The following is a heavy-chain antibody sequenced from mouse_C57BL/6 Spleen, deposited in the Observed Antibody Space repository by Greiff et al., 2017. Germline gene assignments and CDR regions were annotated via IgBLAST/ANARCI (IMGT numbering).Heavy chain of an antibody. J-gene: IGHJ2*01. CDR2: IDPETGGT. V-gene: IGHV1-15*01. CDR1: GYTFTDYE. Sequence: VKLMESGAELVRPGASVTLSCKASGYTFTDYEMHWVKQTPVHGLEWIGAIDPETGGTAYNQKFKGKAILTADKSSSTAYMELRSLTSEDSAVYYCTRRRVEGLDYWGQGTTLTVSS. D-gene: IGHD1-1*01. CDR3: TRRRVEGLDY.